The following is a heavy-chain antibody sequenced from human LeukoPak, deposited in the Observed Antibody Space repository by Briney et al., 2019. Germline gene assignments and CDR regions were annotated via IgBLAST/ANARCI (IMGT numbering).Heavy chain of an antibody. CDR1: GFAFSNYW. CDR3: GTCITGTTSYYYYYMDV. Sequence: GGSLRLSCAASGFAFSNYWMSWVRQAPGKGLEWVANIKQDGSEKYYVDSLRGRFTISRDNAQNSLYLQMNSLRAEDTAVYYCGTCITGTTSYYYYYMDVWGKGTTVTVSS. J-gene: IGHJ6*03. CDR2: IKQDGSEK. V-gene: IGHV3-7*01. D-gene: IGHD1-7*01.